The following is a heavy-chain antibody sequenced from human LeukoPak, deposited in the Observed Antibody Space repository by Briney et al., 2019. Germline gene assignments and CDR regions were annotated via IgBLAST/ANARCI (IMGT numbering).Heavy chain of an antibody. J-gene: IGHJ4*02. D-gene: IGHD3-22*01. CDR3: ARVTYYYDSSGYCLYYFDY. CDR2: ISAYNGNT. CDR1: GYTFTSYG. V-gene: IGHV1-18*01. Sequence: GASVKVSCKASGYTFTSYGISWVRQAPGQGLEWMGWISAYNGNTNYAQKLQGRVTMTTDTSTSTAYMELRSLRSDDTAVYYCARVTYYYDSSGYCLYYFDYWGQGTLVTVSS.